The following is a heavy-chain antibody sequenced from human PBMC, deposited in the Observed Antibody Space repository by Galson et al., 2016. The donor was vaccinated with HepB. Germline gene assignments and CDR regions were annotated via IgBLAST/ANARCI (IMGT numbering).Heavy chain of an antibody. Sequence: SLRLSCAASGFTLSSYRINWVRQAPGKGLEWVSSISRGGTYKYYAVSVEGRFTISRDNAKNSLYLQMNSPRAEDTAVYFCARDKSSGYSDAFDMWGQGTMVTVSS. J-gene: IGHJ3*02. CDR3: ARDKSSGYSDAFDM. D-gene: IGHD3-22*01. CDR2: ISRGGTYK. CDR1: GFTLSSYR. V-gene: IGHV3-21*01.